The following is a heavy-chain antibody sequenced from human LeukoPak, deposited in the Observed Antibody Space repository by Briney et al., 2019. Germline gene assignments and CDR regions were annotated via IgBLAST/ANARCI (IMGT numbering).Heavy chain of an antibody. Sequence: GGSLRLSCAASGFTFSSYSMAWVRQAPGEGLVWVSRIRSDGSDTRYAESVKGRFTISRDNAKNTLYLQMNSLRAEDTAVYYCARDWFHAIDYWGQGTLVTVSS. D-gene: IGHD2/OR15-2a*01. CDR2: IRSDGSDT. V-gene: IGHV3-74*01. CDR3: ARDWFHAIDY. J-gene: IGHJ4*02. CDR1: GFTFSSYS.